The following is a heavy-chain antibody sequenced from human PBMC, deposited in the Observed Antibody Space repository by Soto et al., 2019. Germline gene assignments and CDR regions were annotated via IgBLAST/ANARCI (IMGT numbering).Heavy chain of an antibody. V-gene: IGHV4-39*01. CDR2: IYYSGST. J-gene: IGHJ4*02. D-gene: IGHD7-27*01. Sequence: SETLSLTCAVSSGSISSSNWWSWVRQPPGKGLEWIGSIYYSGSTYYNPSLKNRVTISVDTSKNQFSLKLSSVTAADTAVYYCARHGDRLGIYYWGQGTLVTVSS. CDR3: ARHGDRLGIYY. CDR1: SGSISSSNW.